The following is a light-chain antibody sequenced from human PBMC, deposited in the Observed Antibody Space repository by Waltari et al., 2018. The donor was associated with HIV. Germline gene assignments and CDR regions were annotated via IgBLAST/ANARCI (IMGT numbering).Light chain of an antibody. CDR2: NVR. J-gene: IGLJ1*01. CDR1: SSDDGGYNS. CDR3: CSYASTSTYV. Sequence: QSALTQPAPVSGSPGQPITISCTGTSSDDGGYNSVSWYQQYPGKAPKLMIYNVRKRPSGVSNRFSGSKSGNTASLTISGLQAEDEADYYCCSYASTSTYVFGTGTKVTVL. V-gene: IGLV2-23*02.